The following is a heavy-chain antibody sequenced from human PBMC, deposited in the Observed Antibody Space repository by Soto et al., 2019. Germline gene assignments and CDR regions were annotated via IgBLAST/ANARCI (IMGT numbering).Heavy chain of an antibody. CDR2: ISTYNGNT. D-gene: IGHD3-10*01. V-gene: IGHV1-18*01. CDR1: GYTFITCG. J-gene: IGHJ4*02. Sequence: QVQLVQSGAEVKKPGASVKVSCKASGYTFITCGISWVRQGPGQGLEWMGWISTYNGNTNYAQKLHGRVTMTTDTSTSTAYMELRGLRSDDTAVYYCVRDLDGSGSYYTDYWGQGTLVTVSS. CDR3: VRDLDGSGSYYTDY.